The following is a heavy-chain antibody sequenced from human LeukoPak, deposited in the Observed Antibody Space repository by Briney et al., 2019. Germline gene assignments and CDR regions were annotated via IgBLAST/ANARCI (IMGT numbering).Heavy chain of an antibody. CDR1: GYTLSDYY. J-gene: IGHJ4*02. CDR3: ARVRGNSCDC. V-gene: IGHV1-2*02. CDR2: IRGDTGDT. D-gene: IGHD6-13*01. Sequence: ASVTVSCKTSGYTLSDYYMHWVRQAPGQGLEWMGWIRGDTGDTDSPQKFQGRVAMTRDTSTNTAYMELSRLRYDDTAMYFCARVRGNSCDCWVQGTLVTVSS.